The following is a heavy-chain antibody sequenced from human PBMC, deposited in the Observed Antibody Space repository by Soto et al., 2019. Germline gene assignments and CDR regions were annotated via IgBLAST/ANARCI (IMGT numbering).Heavy chain of an antibody. V-gene: IGHV1-3*01. D-gene: IGHD6-6*01. CDR1: GYTFTSYA. J-gene: IGHJ5*02. Sequence: GASVKVSCKASGYTFTSYAMHWVRQAPGQRLEWMGWINAGNGNTKYSQKFQGRATITRDTSASTAYMELSSLRSEDTAVYYCARDLEQLADNWFDPWGQGTLVTVSS. CDR2: INAGNGNT. CDR3: ARDLEQLADNWFDP.